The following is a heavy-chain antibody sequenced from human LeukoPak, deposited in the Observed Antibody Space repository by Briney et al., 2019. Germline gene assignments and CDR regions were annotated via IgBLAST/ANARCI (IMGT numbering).Heavy chain of an antibody. J-gene: IGHJ4*02. Sequence: GASVKVSCKASGYTFTSYGISWVRQAPGQGLEWMGWISAYNGNTNYAQKLQGRVTMTTDTSTSTVYMELSSLRSEDTAVYYCASEHSSGYHTSFDYWGQGTLVTVSS. CDR3: ASEHSSGYHTSFDY. D-gene: IGHD3-22*01. CDR2: ISAYNGNT. V-gene: IGHV1-18*01. CDR1: GYTFTSYG.